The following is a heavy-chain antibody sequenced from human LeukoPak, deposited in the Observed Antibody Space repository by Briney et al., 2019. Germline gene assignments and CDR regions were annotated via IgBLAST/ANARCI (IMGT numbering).Heavy chain of an antibody. D-gene: IGHD3-10*01. CDR3: AKDGVFTSGGFDS. Sequence: GGSLRLSCAASAFSFSDYAMGWVRQAPGKGLGWVSSISGSGGSTYYADSVKGRFTISRDNSKNTLYLQMNNLRAEDTAVYYCAKDGVFTSGGFDSWGQGTLVTVSS. CDR1: AFSFSDYA. V-gene: IGHV3-23*01. CDR2: ISGSGGST. J-gene: IGHJ4*02.